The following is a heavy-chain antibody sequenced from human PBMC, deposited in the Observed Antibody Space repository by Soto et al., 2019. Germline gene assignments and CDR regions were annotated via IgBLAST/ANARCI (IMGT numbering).Heavy chain of an antibody. Sequence: VQLVESGGGLVQPGGSLRLSCAASGFSFSTYWMAWVRQAPGKGLEWVANIDPGGGAKDYVDSVRGRFTISRDNARNSLYLQMASLRAEDTAIYYCARGGNGFAPGGKGTLVSVSS. J-gene: IGHJ5*02. CDR2: IDPGGGAK. V-gene: IGHV3-7*05. D-gene: IGHD3-10*01. CDR3: ARGGNGFAP. CDR1: GFSFSTYW.